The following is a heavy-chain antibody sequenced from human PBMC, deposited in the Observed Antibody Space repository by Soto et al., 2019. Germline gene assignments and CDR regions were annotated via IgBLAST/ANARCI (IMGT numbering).Heavy chain of an antibody. CDR3: VRGRLWFGEPVVYYGMDV. V-gene: IGHV3-64D*06. D-gene: IGHD3-10*01. CDR2: ISRNGGST. J-gene: IGHJ6*02. Sequence: RGGSLRLFCSASGSTVSSYAMHWVRQAPGKGLEYVSAISRNGGSTYYADSVKGRFTISRDNSKNTLYLQMSSLRAEDTAVYYCVRGRLWFGEPVVYYGMDVLVHGTTVTVSS. CDR1: GSTVSSYA.